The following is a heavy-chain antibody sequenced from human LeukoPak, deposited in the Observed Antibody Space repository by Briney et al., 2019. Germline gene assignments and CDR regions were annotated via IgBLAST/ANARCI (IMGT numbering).Heavy chain of an antibody. CDR2: IIPIFGTA. Sequence: SVKVSCKASGGTFSSYAISWVRQAPGQGLEWMGGIIPIFGTANYAQKFQGRVTITADESTSTAYMELSSLRSEDTAVYYCARIVVVPAAILGYYYGMDVWGQGTTVTVSS. V-gene: IGHV1-69*13. D-gene: IGHD2-2*02. J-gene: IGHJ6*02. CDR3: ARIVVVPAAILGYYYGMDV. CDR1: GGTFSSYA.